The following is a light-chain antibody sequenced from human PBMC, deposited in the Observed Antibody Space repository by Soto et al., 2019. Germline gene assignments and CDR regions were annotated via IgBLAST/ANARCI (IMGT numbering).Light chain of an antibody. Sequence: QSALTQPPSASGSPGQSVTISCTGTSSDVGGYNYVSWYQHHPGKAPKLMIYEVNKRPSGVPDRFSGSKSGNTASLTVSGLQAEDEADYYCTSHAGNYNFPYVFGTGTKVTVL. J-gene: IGLJ1*01. CDR3: TSHAGNYNFPYV. CDR2: EVN. V-gene: IGLV2-8*01. CDR1: SSDVGGYNY.